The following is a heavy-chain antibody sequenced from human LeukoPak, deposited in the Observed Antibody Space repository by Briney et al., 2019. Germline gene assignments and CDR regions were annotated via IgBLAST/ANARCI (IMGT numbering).Heavy chain of an antibody. CDR2: ISGSGGST. J-gene: IGHJ4*02. D-gene: IGHD6-13*01. V-gene: IGHV3-23*01. CDR3: AKGPKQQLVGSRGKYFDY. Sequence: GGSLRLSCAASGFTFSSFAMSWVRQAPGKGLEWVSFISGSGGSTHYADSVKGRSTISRDNSKNTLYLQMNSLRADDTAVYYCAKGPKQQLVGSRGKYFDYWGQGTLVTVSS. CDR1: GFTFSSFA.